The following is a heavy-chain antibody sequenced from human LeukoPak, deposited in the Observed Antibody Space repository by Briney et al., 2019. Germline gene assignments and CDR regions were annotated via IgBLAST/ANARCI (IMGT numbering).Heavy chain of an antibody. V-gene: IGHV4-59*01. Sequence: SETLSLTCAVSGASMNDYYWSWIRQTPGKGLEWIGHVHHSFSSNFSPSLKSRVTMSMDTSKSQFSLRVTSVTAADTAVYYCACYSVLGRTFDCWGQGTQVTVSS. CDR2: VHHSFSS. D-gene: IGHD4-11*01. CDR3: ACYSVLGRTFDC. J-gene: IGHJ4*02. CDR1: GASMNDYY.